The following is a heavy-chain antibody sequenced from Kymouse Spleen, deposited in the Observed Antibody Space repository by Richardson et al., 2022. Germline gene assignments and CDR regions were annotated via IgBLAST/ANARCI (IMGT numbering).Heavy chain of an antibody. D-gene: IGHD2-21*02. CDR2: IYYSGST. Sequence: QVQLQESGPGLVKPSQTLSLTCTVSGGSISSGGYYWSWIRQHPGKGLEWIGYIYYSGSTYYNPSLKSRVTISVDTSKNQFSLKLSSVTAADTAVYYCAREGDCGGDCYVFDYWGQGTLVTVSS. CDR3: AREGDCGGDCYVFDY. J-gene: IGHJ4*02. V-gene: IGHV4-31*03. CDR1: GGSISSGGYY.